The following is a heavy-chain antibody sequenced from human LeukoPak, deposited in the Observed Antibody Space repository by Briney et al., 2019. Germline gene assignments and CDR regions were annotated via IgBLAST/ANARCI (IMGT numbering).Heavy chain of an antibody. D-gene: IGHD4-17*01. CDR3: ARRFMTTVTTGSRYYGMDV. CDR1: GYTFTGYY. CDR2: INPNSGGT. V-gene: IGHV1-2*06. Sequence: ASVKVSCKASGYTFTGYYMHWVRQAPGQGLEWMGRINPNSGGTNYAQKFQGRVTMTRNTSISTVYMELSSLRSEDTAVYYCARRFMTTVTTGSRYYGMDVWGQGTTVTVSS. J-gene: IGHJ6*02.